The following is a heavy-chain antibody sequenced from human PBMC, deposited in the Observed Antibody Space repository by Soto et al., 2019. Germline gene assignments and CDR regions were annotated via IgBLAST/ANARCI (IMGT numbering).Heavy chain of an antibody. D-gene: IGHD1-26*01. V-gene: IGHV1-18*01. CDR1: GYTFTSHG. Sequence: QVHLVQSGGEVKNPGASVKVSCKPSGYTFTSHGLSWVRQAPGQGLEWMGWISTYNGKTDYAQKFQGRVTMTADTHTTTGYMELRSLRSDDTAVYYCARLLTEGATFREDAFDLWGQGTKVTVSS. CDR2: ISTYNGKT. CDR3: ARLLTEGATFREDAFDL. J-gene: IGHJ3*01.